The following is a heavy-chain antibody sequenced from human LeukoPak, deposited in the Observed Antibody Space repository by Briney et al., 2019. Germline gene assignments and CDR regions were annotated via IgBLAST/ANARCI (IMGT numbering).Heavy chain of an antibody. CDR3: ARLYDSSGFDY. J-gene: IGHJ4*02. V-gene: IGHV4-59*12. Sequence: SETLSLTCTVSGGSISSYYWSWIRQSPGKGLEWIGYVYYSGSTNYNPSLKSRVTMSVDTSKNQFSLKLSSVTAADTAVYYCARLYDSSGFDYWGQGTLVTVSS. CDR2: VYYSGST. CDR1: GGSISSYY. D-gene: IGHD3-22*01.